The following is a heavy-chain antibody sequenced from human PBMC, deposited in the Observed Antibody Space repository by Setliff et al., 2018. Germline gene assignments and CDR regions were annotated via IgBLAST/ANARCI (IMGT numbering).Heavy chain of an antibody. Sequence: PGGSLRLSCVASGFAFSTYGMHWVRQAPGKGLEWVAFIRYDGSYKYYEDSVKGRFTISRDNAKNSLYLQMNSLRVEDTAVYYCARDVFDFRTGQAGPWGQGTLVTVSS. CDR3: ARDVFDFRTGQAGP. CDR2: IRYDGSYK. CDR1: GFAFSTYG. V-gene: IGHV3-30*02. J-gene: IGHJ5*02. D-gene: IGHD3-3*01.